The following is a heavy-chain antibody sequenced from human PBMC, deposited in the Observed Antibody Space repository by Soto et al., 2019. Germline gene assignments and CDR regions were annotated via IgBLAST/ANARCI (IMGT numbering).Heavy chain of an antibody. V-gene: IGHV3-23*01. CDR2: ISDRGDNT. CDR3: AIDRLCFGRTTEDS. CDR1: GFTFRSYA. D-gene: IGHD3-10*01. J-gene: IGHJ4*02. Sequence: EVQLLESGGGLVQPGGSLRLSCAASGFTFRSYAMSWARQAPGKGLEWVSGISDRGDNTYYADSVKGRFTISRDNSQHTLYLQMNSLRAEDTAIYYCAIDRLCFGRTTEDSWGQGVLVTVSS.